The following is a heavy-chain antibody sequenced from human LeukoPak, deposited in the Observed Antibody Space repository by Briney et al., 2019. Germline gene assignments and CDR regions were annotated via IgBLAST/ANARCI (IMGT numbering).Heavy chain of an antibody. CDR1: GFTFCDFA. D-gene: IGHD2-8*01. J-gene: IGHJ4*02. Sequence: PGRSLRLSCIASGFTFCDFAMSWVRQAPGKGLEWLGFIRTRPHGGTTEYAASVKARFTISRDHSKSIAYLQMNSLKTEDTAVYYCTRGDGTSVLWGQGTLVTVSS. CDR2: IRTRPHGGTT. V-gene: IGHV3-49*04. CDR3: TRGDGTSVL.